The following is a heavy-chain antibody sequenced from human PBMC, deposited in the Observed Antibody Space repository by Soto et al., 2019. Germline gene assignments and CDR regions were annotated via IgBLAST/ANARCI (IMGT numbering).Heavy chain of an antibody. D-gene: IGHD6-13*01. CDR2: TSYDGKNL. CDR3: ARERAIAATGIFYY. V-gene: IGHV3-30*04. J-gene: IGHJ4*02. CDR1: GFTFSNFV. Sequence: QVQLVESGGGVVQPGGSLRLSCAASGFTFSNFVMHWVRQAPGKGLGWVAATSYDGKNLDYADSVKGRFTISRDNSKNTLYLQMNSLRHEDTAVYYCARERAIAATGIFYYWGQGTLVTVSS.